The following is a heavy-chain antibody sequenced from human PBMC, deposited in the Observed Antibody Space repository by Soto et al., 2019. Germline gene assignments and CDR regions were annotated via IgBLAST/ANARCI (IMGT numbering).Heavy chain of an antibody. Sequence: ASVKVSCKASGYTFTSYGISWVRQAPGQGLEWMGWISAYNGNTNYAQKLQGRVTMTTDTSTSTAYMELRSLRSDDTAVYYCARDRPVTSCGVVPTTYWFDPWGQGTLVNVFS. CDR2: ISAYNGNT. CDR3: ARDRPVTSCGVVPTTYWFDP. V-gene: IGHV1-18*01. CDR1: GYTFTSYG. J-gene: IGHJ5*02. D-gene: IGHD3-3*01.